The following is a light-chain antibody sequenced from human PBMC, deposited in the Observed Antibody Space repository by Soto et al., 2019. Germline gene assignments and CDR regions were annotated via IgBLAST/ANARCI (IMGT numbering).Light chain of an antibody. Sequence: QSVLTQPASVSGSPGQSITISCTGTSSDVGSYNLVSWYQQHPGKAPKLIIYEGDKRPSGFSNRFSASKSGNTASLTISGLHTEDEADYYCSSYAASRTDVFGTGTKLTVL. V-gene: IGLV2-23*01. CDR3: SSYAASRTDV. CDR1: SSDVGSYNL. J-gene: IGLJ1*01. CDR2: EGD.